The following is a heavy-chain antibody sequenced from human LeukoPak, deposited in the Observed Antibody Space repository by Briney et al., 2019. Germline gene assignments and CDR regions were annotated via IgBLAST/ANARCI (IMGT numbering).Heavy chain of an antibody. CDR2: IYYSGST. V-gene: IGHV4-59*01. CDR1: GGSISSYY. D-gene: IGHD2-2*01. CDR3: ARAGGYCSTTSCPFNYFYYYMDV. J-gene: IGHJ6*03. Sequence: SETLSLTCTVSGGSISSYYWSWIRQPPAKGLEWIGYIYYSGSTNYNPSLKSRVTISVDTSKNQFSLKLSSVTAADTAVYYCARAGGYCSTTSCPFNYFYYYMDVWGKGTTVTVSS.